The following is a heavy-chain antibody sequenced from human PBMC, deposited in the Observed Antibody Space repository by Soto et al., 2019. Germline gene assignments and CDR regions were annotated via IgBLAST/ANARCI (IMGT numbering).Heavy chain of an antibody. CDR2: INHSGST. CDR1: GGSFSGYY. CDR3: ARSRHYSGSSNAYNWFDP. Sequence: SETLSLTCAVYGGSFSGYYWSWIRQPPGKGLEWIGEINHSGSTNYNPSLKSRVTISVDTSKNQFSLKLSSVTAADTAVYYCARSRHYSGSSNAYNWFDPWDQGTLVTVSS. J-gene: IGHJ5*02. D-gene: IGHD1-26*01. V-gene: IGHV4-34*01.